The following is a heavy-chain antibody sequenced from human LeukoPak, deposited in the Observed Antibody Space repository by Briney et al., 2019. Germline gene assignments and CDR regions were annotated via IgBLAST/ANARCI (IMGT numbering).Heavy chain of an antibody. CDR3: ARGLSTEDSTGSCHFDS. CDR1: GYAFTDYY. Sequence: ASVKVSCKASGYAFTDYYIHWVRQAPGQRPEWMGWVNPKSGDTKSAQNFQGRVTMTRDTSISSAYLDLNNLGSDDTAFYYCARGLSTEDSTGSCHFDSWGQGTQVTVSS. CDR2: VNPKSGDT. J-gene: IGHJ4*02. V-gene: IGHV1-2*02. D-gene: IGHD2-8*02.